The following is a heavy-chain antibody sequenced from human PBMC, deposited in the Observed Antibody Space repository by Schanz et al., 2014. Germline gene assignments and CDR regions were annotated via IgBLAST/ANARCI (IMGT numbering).Heavy chain of an antibody. CDR1: GFTFTTFA. D-gene: IGHD5-12*01. CDR2: ISDRGDGT. Sequence: EQVLESGGGFVQPGGSLRLSCATSGFTFTTFAMTWVRQAPGKGLEWVSGISDRGDGTNYADSVKGRFIISRDSSKNTLFLQMNSLRAEDTAVYFCARDEGRDGYNLAFDVWGQGTLVTVSS. V-gene: IGHV3-23*01. CDR3: ARDEGRDGYNLAFDV. J-gene: IGHJ3*01.